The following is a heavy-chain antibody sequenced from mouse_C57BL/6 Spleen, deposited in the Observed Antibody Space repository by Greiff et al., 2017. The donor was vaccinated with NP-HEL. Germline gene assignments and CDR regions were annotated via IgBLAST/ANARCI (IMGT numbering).Heavy chain of an antibody. CDR3: ARSHYYGSSESWFAY. Sequence: QVHVKQSGAELVKPGASVKISCKASGYAFSSYWMNWVKQRPGKGLEWIGQIYPGDGDTNYNGKFKGKATLTADKSSSTAYMQLSSLTSEDSAVYFCARSHYYGSSESWFAYWGQGTLVTVSA. CDR1: GYAFSSYW. V-gene: IGHV1-80*01. J-gene: IGHJ3*01. CDR2: IYPGDGDT. D-gene: IGHD1-1*01.